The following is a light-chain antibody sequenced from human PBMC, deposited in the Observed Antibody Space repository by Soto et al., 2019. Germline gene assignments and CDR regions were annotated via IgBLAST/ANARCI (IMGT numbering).Light chain of an antibody. V-gene: IGKV4-1*01. CDR2: WSS. CDR1: QSVLYSSNNKNY. Sequence: DIVLTQSPDSLAVSLGERATINCKSSQSVLYSSNNKNYLAWYQQKPGQPPKLLIYWSSTRESGVPDRFSGRGSGTDFTLTISSLQAEDAAVYYCQQYYLSPWRFGQGTKVEIK. CDR3: QQYYLSPWR. J-gene: IGKJ1*01.